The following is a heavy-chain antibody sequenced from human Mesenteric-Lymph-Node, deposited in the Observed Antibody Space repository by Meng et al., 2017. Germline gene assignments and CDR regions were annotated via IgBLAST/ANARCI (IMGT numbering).Heavy chain of an antibody. J-gene: IGHJ4*02. CDR1: GFTFDDYA. CDR3: AKDMTPFITMIVVVGFDY. D-gene: IGHD3-22*01. V-gene: IGHV3-9*01. Sequence: GGSLRPSCAASGFTFDDYARHWVRQSPGKGMEWVSGISWNSGSIGYAYSVKGRFTISRDNAKNSLYLQMNSLRAEDTALYYCAKDMTPFITMIVVVGFDYWGQGTLVTVSS. CDR2: ISWNSGSI.